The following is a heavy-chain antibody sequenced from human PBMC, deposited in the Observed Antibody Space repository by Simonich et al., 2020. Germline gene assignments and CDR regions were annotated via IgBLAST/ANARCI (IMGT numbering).Heavy chain of an antibody. J-gene: IGHJ3*02. CDR1: GFTFSSYA. CDR2: ISGSGCST. CDR3: AKDLGERITMIVVVIDAFDI. Sequence: GGGLVQPGGSLRLSCAASGFTFSSYAMSWVRQAPGKGLEWVSAISGSGCSTYYADSVKGRFTISRDNPKNTLYLQMNSLRAEDTAVYYCAKDLGERITMIVVVIDAFDIWGQGTMVTVSS. D-gene: IGHD3-22*01. V-gene: IGHV3-23*01.